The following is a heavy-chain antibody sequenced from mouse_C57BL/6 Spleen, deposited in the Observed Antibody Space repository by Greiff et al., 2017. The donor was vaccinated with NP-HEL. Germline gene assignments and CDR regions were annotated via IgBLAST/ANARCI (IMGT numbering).Heavy chain of an antibody. J-gene: IGHJ4*01. CDR1: GFTFSSYA. V-gene: IGHV5-4*01. D-gene: IGHD1-1*01. Sequence: EVHLVESGGGLVKPGGSLKLSCAASGFTFSSYAMSWVRQTPEKRLEWVATISDGGSYTYYPDNVKGRFTISRDNAKNNLYLQMSHLKSEDTAMYYCARAYYGSRNYYAKDYWGQGTSVTVSS. CDR2: ISDGGSYT. CDR3: ARAYYGSRNYYAKDY.